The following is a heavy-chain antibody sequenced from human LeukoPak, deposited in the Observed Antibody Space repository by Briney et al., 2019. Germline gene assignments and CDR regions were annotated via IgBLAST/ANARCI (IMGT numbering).Heavy chain of an antibody. CDR3: AHRIYCRGNKCFPNFDY. CDR2: IYWDDDN. J-gene: IGHJ4*02. CDR1: GFSLTTTGVA. V-gene: IGHV2-5*02. Sequence: SGPTLVKPTQTLTLTCTFSGFSLTTTGVAVGWFRQSPGGALEWLGIIYWDDDNRYNPSLKIRLSITKDTSKNQVFLTMTNMDPVDTATYYCAHRIYCRGNKCFPNFDYWGQGALVTVSS. D-gene: IGHD2-15*01.